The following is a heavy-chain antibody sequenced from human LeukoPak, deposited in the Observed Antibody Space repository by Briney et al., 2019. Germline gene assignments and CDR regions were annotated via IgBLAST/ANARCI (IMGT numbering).Heavy chain of an antibody. V-gene: IGHV2-5*01. CDR2: IHFNDVT. D-gene: IGHD1-26*01. CDR1: GFSLNTDRVG. Sequence: KSGPTLVNPPQTLTLTCTFSGFSLNTDRVGVGWVRQPPGKALEWLAVIHFNDVTHYTPSLLGRLTITKDTSNNQVVLRLTDVTPVDTATYYCARRLTFGPTFDWWGQGMLVTVSS. J-gene: IGHJ4*02. CDR3: ARRLTFGPTFDW.